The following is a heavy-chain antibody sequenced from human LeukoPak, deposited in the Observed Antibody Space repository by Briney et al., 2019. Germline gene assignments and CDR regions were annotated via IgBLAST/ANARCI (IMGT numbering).Heavy chain of an antibody. D-gene: IGHD1-1*01. J-gene: IGHJ4*02. Sequence: GGSLRLSCAASGITFSSYAMSWVRQAPGKGLEWVSAISASGGSTYYADSVKGRFTTSRDNSKNTLYLQMNSLRAEDTAIYYCAPNWNLDYWGQGSLVTVSS. V-gene: IGHV3-23*01. CDR2: ISASGGST. CDR1: GITFSSYA. CDR3: APNWNLDY.